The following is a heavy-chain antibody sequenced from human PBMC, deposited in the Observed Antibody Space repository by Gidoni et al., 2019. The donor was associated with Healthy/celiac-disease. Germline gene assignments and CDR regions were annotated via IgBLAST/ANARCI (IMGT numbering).Heavy chain of an antibody. CDR2: IYYSGST. Sequence: QLQLQESGPGLVKPSETLSLTCTVSGGSIRSSSYYWGWIRQPPGKGLEWIGSIYYSGSTYYNPSLKSRVTISVDTSKNQFSLKLSSVTAADTAVYYCASLLLSGDTWDYYYYMDVWGKGTTVTASS. V-gene: IGHV4-39*01. D-gene: IGHD2-2*01. J-gene: IGHJ6*03. CDR1: GGSIRSSSYY. CDR3: ASLLLSGDTWDYYYYMDV.